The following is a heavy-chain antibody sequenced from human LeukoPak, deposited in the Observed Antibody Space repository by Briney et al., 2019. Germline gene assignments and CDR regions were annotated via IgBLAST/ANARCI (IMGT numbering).Heavy chain of an antibody. V-gene: IGHV3-48*01. J-gene: IGHJ3*02. Sequence: GGSLRLSCAASGFTFSSYSMNWVRQAPGKGLEWVSYISSSSSTIYYADSVKGRFTISRDNAKNSLYLQMNSLRAEDTAVYYCARDSGRWLQFRAFDIWGQGTMVTVSS. CDR1: GFTFSSYS. CDR2: ISSSSSTI. D-gene: IGHD5-12*01. CDR3: ARDSGRWLQFRAFDI.